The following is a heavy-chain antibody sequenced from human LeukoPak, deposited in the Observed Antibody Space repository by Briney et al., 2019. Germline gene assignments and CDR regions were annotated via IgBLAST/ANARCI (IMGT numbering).Heavy chain of an antibody. Sequence: ASVKVSCKASGYTFTSYYMHWVRQAPGQGLEWMGIINPSGGSTSYAQKFQGRVTMTRDTSTSTVYMGLSSLRSEDMAVYYCARSPLGMGFDYWGQGTLVTVSS. J-gene: IGHJ4*02. CDR2: INPSGGST. CDR1: GYTFTSYY. CDR3: ARSPLGMGFDY. V-gene: IGHV1-46*01. D-gene: IGHD7-27*01.